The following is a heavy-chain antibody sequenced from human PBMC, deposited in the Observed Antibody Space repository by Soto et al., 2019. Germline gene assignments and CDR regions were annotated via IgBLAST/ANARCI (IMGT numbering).Heavy chain of an antibody. V-gene: IGHV1-69*13. Sequence: SVKGSCKASGGTFSSYAISWVRQAPGQGLEWMGGINPIFGTANYAQKFQGRVTITADESTSTAYMELSSLRSEDTAVYYCASLVGATLDDAFDIWRQGTMVTVSS. CDR1: GGTFSSYA. CDR3: ASLVGATLDDAFDI. J-gene: IGHJ3*02. CDR2: INPIFGTA. D-gene: IGHD1-26*01.